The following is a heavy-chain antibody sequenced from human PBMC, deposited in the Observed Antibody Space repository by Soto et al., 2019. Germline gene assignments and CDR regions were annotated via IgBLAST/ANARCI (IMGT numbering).Heavy chain of an antibody. Sequence: QVQLQQWGAGLLKPSETLSLTCAVYGGCFSGYYWSWIRQPPGKGLEWIGEINHSGSTNYNPSLKSRVAISIDTSKNQFSLKLSSVTAADTAVYYCARGPNSSDDYWGQGALVTVSS. CDR3: ARGPNSSDDY. CDR1: GGCFSGYY. V-gene: IGHV4-34*01. CDR2: INHSGST. J-gene: IGHJ4*02. D-gene: IGHD6-6*01.